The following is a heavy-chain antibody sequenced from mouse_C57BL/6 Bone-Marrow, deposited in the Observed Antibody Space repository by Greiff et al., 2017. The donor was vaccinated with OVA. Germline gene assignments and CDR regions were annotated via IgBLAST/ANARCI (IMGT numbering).Heavy chain of an antibody. V-gene: IGHV1-18*01. D-gene: IGHD1-1*01. J-gene: IGHJ1*03. CDR3: ARVAFITTVPRYFDV. Sequence: VQLQQSGPELVKPGASVKIPCKASGYTFTDYNMDWVKQSHGKSLEWIGDINPNNGGTIYNQKFKGKATLTVDKSSSTAYMELRSLTSEDTAVYYCARVAFITTVPRYFDVWGTGTTVTVSS. CDR2: INPNNGGT. CDR1: GYTFTDYN.